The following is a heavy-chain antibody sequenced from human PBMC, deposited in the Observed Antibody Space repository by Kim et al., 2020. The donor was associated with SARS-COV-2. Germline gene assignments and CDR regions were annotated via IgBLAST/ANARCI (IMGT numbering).Heavy chain of an antibody. J-gene: IGHJ4*02. Sequence: YADSVKGRFTISRDNAKNSLYLQMNSLRAEDTALYYCAKDEARSGSYFDYWGQGTLVTVSS. CDR3: AKDEARSGSYFDY. V-gene: IGHV3-9*01. D-gene: IGHD3-10*01.